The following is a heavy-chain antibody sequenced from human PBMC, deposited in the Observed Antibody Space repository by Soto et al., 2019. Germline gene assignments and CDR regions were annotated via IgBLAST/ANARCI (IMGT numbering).Heavy chain of an antibody. D-gene: IGHD3-22*01. CDR3: ASIYDSSGYYYGNNWFDP. V-gene: IGHV4-34*01. CDR1: GGSFSGYY. Sequence: PSETLSLTCAVYGGSFSGYYWSWIRQPPGKGLEWIGEINHSGSTNYNPSLKSRVTISVDTSKNQLSLELSSVTAADTAVYYCASIYDSSGYYYGNNWFDPWGQGTLVTVSS. J-gene: IGHJ5*02. CDR2: INHSGST.